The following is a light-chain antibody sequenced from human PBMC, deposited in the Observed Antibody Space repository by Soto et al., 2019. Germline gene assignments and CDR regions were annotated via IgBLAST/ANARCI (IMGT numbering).Light chain of an antibody. Sequence: QSALTQPASVSGSPGQSITISCTGTSSDVGAYNYVYWYQQHPGKAPKFMIYDVSNRPSGVSNRFSGSKSGNTASLTISGLQAEDEADYYCSSFTSSSTQVFGTGTKLTVL. V-gene: IGLV2-14*01. CDR3: SSFTSSSTQV. CDR2: DVS. J-gene: IGLJ1*01. CDR1: SSDVGAYNY.